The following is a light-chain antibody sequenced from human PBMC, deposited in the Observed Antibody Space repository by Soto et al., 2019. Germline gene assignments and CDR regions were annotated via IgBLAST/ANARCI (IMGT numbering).Light chain of an antibody. Sequence: QSFLAQPPSASGSPVQSVTISCTGTSSDVCAYYYFSWYQQHPGKSPKLMIYEINKRPSGVPDRFSGYKSGNTASLTVYGLQAEDEADYYRRSLAGSNNXTYVVGPGTKVXV. V-gene: IGLV2-8*01. CDR1: SSDVCAYYY. J-gene: IGLJ1*01. CDR3: RSLAGSNNXTYV. CDR2: EIN.